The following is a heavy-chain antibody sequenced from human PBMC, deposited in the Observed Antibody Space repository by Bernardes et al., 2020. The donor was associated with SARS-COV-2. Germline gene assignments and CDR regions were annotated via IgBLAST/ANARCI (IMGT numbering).Heavy chain of an antibody. CDR1: GLSSGSYA. D-gene: IGHD3-9*01. Sequence: GGSRRLSCVGFGLSSGSYAMSGVRQAAGEGREWVSTISAGGFNQYDADYLKGRLTVSRDNAKHTLYLKLNSLRVEDTAIYYCASGANYDVMTGYGLDYWGQGALVTVSS. J-gene: IGHJ4*02. V-gene: IGHV3-23*01. CDR2: ISAGGFNQ. CDR3: ASGANYDVMTGYGLDY.